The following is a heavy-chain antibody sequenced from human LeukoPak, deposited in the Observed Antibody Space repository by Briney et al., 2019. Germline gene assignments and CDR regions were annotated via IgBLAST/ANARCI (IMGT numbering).Heavy chain of an antibody. V-gene: IGHV3-11*04. D-gene: IGHD2-2*01. CDR3: ARGGDIVVVPAAMGGDY. CDR2: ISSSGSTI. J-gene: IGHJ4*02. Sequence: GGSLRLSCAASGFTFSDYYMSWIRQAPGKGLEWVSYISSSGSTIYYADSVKGRFTISRDNAKNSLYLQMNSLRAEGTAVYYCARGGDIVVVPAAMGGDYWGQGTLVTVSS. CDR1: GFTFSDYY.